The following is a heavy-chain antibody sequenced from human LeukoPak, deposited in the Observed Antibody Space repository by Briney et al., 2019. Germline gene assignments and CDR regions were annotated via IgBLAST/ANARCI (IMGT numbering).Heavy chain of an antibody. D-gene: IGHD6-19*01. Sequence: GESLKISCKGSGYTFTNYWIGWLRQMPGKGLEWMGFIYPGDSDTRYSPSFQGQVTISADESISTAYLQWSSLKASDTAMYYCARRAGTGYFDYWGQGTLVTVSS. V-gene: IGHV5-51*01. CDR2: IYPGDSDT. CDR3: ARRAGTGYFDY. CDR1: GYTFTNYW. J-gene: IGHJ4*02.